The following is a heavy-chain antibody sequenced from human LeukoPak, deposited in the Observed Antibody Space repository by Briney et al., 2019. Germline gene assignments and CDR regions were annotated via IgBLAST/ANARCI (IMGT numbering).Heavy chain of an antibody. CDR2: INPSGGST. D-gene: IGHD4-11*01. CDR3: ARDKAVTTELTQYFHH. J-gene: IGHJ1*01. Sequence: ASVNVSCKASGYTFTSYYMHWVRQAPGQGLEWMGIINPSGGSTSYAQKFQGRVTMTRDTSTSTAYMELRSLTSDDTAVYYCARDKAVTTELTQYFHHSGQGTLVTVSS. V-gene: IGHV1-46*01. CDR1: GYTFTSYY.